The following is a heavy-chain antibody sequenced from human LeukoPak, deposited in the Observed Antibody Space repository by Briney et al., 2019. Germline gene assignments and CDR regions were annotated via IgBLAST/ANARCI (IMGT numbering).Heavy chain of an antibody. J-gene: IGHJ4*02. CDR1: GGSLTSYY. V-gene: IGHV4-59*01. CDR3: ARSGTYYVKPFDY. D-gene: IGHD3-10*02. Sequence: PSETLSLTCTVSGGSLTSYYWSWSRQPPGKGLEWIGYIYYSGSTNYNPSLKSRVTISVDTSKNQFSLKLSSVTAAGTAVYYCARSGTYYVKPFDYWGQGTLVTVSS. CDR2: IYYSGST.